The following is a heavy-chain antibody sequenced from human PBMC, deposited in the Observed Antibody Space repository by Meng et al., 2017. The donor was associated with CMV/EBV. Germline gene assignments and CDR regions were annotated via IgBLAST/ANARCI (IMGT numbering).Heavy chain of an antibody. Sequence: ASVKVSCKASGYTFTSYAMHWVRQAPGQRLEWMGWSNAGNGNTKYSQEFQGRVTITRDTSASTAYMELSRLRSDDTAVYYCATETQYYDSSGYPLRWGQGTLVTVSS. CDR1: GYTFTSYA. J-gene: IGHJ4*02. V-gene: IGHV1-3*02. CDR2: SNAGNGNT. D-gene: IGHD3-22*01. CDR3: ATETQYYDSSGYPLR.